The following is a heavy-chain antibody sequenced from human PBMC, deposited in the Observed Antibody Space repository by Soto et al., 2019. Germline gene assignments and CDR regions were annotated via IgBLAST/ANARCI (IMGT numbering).Heavy chain of an antibody. CDR1: GFTFSSCD. Sequence: PGGSLRLSCAASGFTFSSCDMHWVRQATGKGLEWVSAIGTAGDTYYPGSVKGRFTISRENAKNSLYLQMNSLRAGDTAAYYCARGGSSSSDNWFDPWGQGTLVTVSS. D-gene: IGHD6-6*01. CDR2: IGTAGDT. CDR3: ARGGSSSSDNWFDP. J-gene: IGHJ5*02. V-gene: IGHV3-13*01.